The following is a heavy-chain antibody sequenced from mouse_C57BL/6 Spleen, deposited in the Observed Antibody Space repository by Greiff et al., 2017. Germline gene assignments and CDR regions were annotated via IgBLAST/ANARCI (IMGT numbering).Heavy chain of an antibody. CDR3: ASEDCGNHLDY. CDR2: INTGSGGT. Sequence: QVQLQQSGAELVRPGTSVKVSCKASGYAFTNYLIEWVKQRPGQGLEWIGVINTGSGGTNYNAKFKGKATMTADISSSTAYMQLSSLTSEDSAFSFCASEDCGNHLDYWGQGTTLTVSS. D-gene: IGHD2-1*01. CDR1: GYAFTNYL. V-gene: IGHV1-54*01. J-gene: IGHJ2*01.